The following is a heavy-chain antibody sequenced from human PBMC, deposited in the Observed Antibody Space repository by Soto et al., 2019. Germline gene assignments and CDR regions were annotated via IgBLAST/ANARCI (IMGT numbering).Heavy chain of an antibody. CDR2: IYYSGST. Sequence: SETLSLTCTVSGGSISSYYWSWIRQPPGKGLEWIGYIYYSGSTNYNPSLKSRVTIPVDTSKNQFSLKLSSVTAADTAVYYCAREVTYYYDSSGYYDLHYFDYWGQGTLVTVSS. CDR1: GGSISSYY. V-gene: IGHV4-59*01. D-gene: IGHD3-22*01. CDR3: AREVTYYYDSSGYYDLHYFDY. J-gene: IGHJ4*02.